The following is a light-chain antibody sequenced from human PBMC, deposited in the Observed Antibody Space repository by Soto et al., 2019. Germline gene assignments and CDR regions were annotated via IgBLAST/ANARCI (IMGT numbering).Light chain of an antibody. CDR1: SSDVGGYNY. CDR2: AVN. Sequence: QSVLTQPPSASGSPGQSVTISCTGTSSDVGGYNYVSWYQQHPGKAPELLTYAVNKRPSGVPDRFSGSKSGNTASLTVSGLQAEDEADYYCSSYAGNNKFVFGTGTKVTAL. CDR3: SSYAGNNKFV. V-gene: IGLV2-8*01. J-gene: IGLJ1*01.